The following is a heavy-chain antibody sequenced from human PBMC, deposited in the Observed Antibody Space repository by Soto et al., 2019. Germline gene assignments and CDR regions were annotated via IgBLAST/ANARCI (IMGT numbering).Heavy chain of an antibody. D-gene: IGHD3-10*01. Sequence: EVQLVESGGGLVQPGGSLRLSCAASGFTFSTYWMHWVRQAPGKGLVWVSRINSDGSSTAYADSVKGRFTMSRDNAKNTLCLQINSLRAEDTAVYYCARFKFIPHGTDQWGQGTLVTVSS. CDR1: GFTFSTYW. V-gene: IGHV3-74*01. J-gene: IGHJ4*02. CDR2: INSDGSST. CDR3: ARFKFIPHGTDQ.